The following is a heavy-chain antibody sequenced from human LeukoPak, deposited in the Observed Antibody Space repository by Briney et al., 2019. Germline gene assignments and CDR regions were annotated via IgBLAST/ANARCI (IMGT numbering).Heavy chain of an antibody. CDR1: GFTFSSYA. V-gene: IGHV3-23*01. D-gene: IGHD3-10*01. J-gene: IGHJ4*02. CDR2: ISGSGGST. Sequence: GGSLRLSCAASGFTFSSYAMSWVRQAPGKGLEWVSAISGSGGSTYYADSVKGRSTISRDNSKNTLYLQMNSLRAEDTAVYYCAKGLRITMVQGLDYWGQGTLVTVSS. CDR3: AKGLRITMVQGLDY.